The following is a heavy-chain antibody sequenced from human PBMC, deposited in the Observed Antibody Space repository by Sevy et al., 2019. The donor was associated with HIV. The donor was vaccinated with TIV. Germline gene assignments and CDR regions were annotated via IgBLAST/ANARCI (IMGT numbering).Heavy chain of an antibody. Sequence: GGSLRLSCAASGFTFSSYWMSWVRQAPGKGLEWVANIKQDGSEKYYVDSVKGRFTISRDNAKNSLYLQMNSLRAEDTAVYYCARDTAAPLSHYYYYGMDVWGQGTTVTVSS. J-gene: IGHJ6*02. CDR2: IKQDGSEK. CDR1: GFTFSSYW. V-gene: IGHV3-7*03. D-gene: IGHD6-6*01. CDR3: ARDTAAPLSHYYYYGMDV.